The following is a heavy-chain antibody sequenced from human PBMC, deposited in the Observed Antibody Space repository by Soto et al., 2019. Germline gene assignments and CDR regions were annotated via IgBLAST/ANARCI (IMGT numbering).Heavy chain of an antibody. J-gene: IGHJ4*02. D-gene: IGHD3-22*01. Sequence: GGSLRLSCAASGFTFSDYYMSWIRQAPGKGLEWVSYISSSSSYTNYADSVKGRFTISRDNAKNSLYLQMNSLRAEDTAVYYCARDQDSSGYLGFGYWGQGTLVTVSS. V-gene: IGHV3-11*06. CDR3: ARDQDSSGYLGFGY. CDR1: GFTFSDYY. CDR2: ISSSSSYT.